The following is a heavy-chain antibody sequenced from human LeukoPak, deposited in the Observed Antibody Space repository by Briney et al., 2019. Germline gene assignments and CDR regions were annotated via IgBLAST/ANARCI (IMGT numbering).Heavy chain of an antibody. D-gene: IGHD1-26*01. CDR3: ARDLDPNLSDNYSGSVFDY. J-gene: IGHJ4*02. CDR2: MSYTGST. CDR1: GGSFSGYY. V-gene: IGHV4-34*01. Sequence: SETLSLTCAVYGGSFSGYYWSWIRQPPGKGLEWIASMSYTGSTYYNPSLQSRVIVSLDTSKNQFSLKLSSVTAADTAVYYCARDLDPNLSDNYSGSVFDYWGQGTLVTVSS.